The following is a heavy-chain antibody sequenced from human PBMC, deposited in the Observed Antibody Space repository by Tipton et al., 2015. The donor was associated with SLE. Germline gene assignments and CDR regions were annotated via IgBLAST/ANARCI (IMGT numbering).Heavy chain of an antibody. D-gene: IGHD2-8*01. CDR1: GGSISSSGYC. J-gene: IGHJ4*02. CDR3: ARGIMGGHGY. CDR2: IHYSGST. Sequence: TLSLTCTVSGGSISSSGYCWGWLRPPPGKGLKWIGNIHYSGSTYCNPSLKGQVTISADTSKNQFSLKLASVTAADTAVYYCARGIMGGHGYWGQGTLVTVSS. V-gene: IGHV4-39*07.